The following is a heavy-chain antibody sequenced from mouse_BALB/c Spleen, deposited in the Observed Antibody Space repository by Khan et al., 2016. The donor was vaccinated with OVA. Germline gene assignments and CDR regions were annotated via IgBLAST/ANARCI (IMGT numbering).Heavy chain of an antibody. V-gene: IGHV1-15*01. CDR1: GYTFTDYE. J-gene: IGHJ3*01. Sequence: VELVESGAELVRPGASVKLSCKALGYTFTDYEMHWVKQTPVHGLEWIGAIHPGSGGTAYNQKFKGKATLTADKSSSTAYIELSSLSSEDSAVYYCTRCPFHCYGYGLAYGGQGTLVTVSA. CDR3: TRCPFHCYGYGLAY. CDR2: IHPGSGGT. D-gene: IGHD1-2*01.